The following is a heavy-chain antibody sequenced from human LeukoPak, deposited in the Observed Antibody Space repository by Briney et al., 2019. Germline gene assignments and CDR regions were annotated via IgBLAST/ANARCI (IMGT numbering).Heavy chain of an antibody. CDR3: ARGRGGLLWFGEFNS. CDR2: IKQDGSEK. CDR1: GFTFSSYW. Sequence: GGSLRLSCAASGFTFSSYWMNWVRQAPGKRLEWVANIKQDGSEKYYVNSVKGRFTISRDNANNSLYLQMNSLRAEDTAVYYCARGRGGLLWFGEFNSWGQGTLVTVSS. V-gene: IGHV3-7*01. J-gene: IGHJ4*02. D-gene: IGHD3-10*01.